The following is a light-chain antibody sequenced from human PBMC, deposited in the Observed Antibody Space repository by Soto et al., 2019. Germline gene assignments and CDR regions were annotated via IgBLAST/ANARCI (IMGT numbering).Light chain of an antibody. V-gene: IGKV1-9*01. Sequence: DIHLTQSPSILSASVGDRVTLTCRASQDVSDFLAWYQHAPGKAPNLLIYGGYTLQSGVPSRFSGSGSGTEFSLTITGLQPEDFATYYCQYLNGVPTITFGQGTRLEIK. CDR1: QDVSDF. CDR2: GGY. CDR3: QYLNGVPTIT. J-gene: IGKJ5*01.